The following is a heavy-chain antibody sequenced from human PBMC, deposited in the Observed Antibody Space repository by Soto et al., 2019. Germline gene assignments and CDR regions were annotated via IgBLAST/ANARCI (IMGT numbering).Heavy chain of an antibody. J-gene: IGHJ4*02. D-gene: IGHD3-10*01. CDR2: IYYTGST. Sequence: QVQLQESGPGLVKPSQTLSLTCTVSGGSISSGDYYWSWIRQPPGKGLEWIGYIYYTGSTYNSPSLKSRVTISVDTSKNQFSLKLSSVTAADTAVYYCARAQGSGFLVSWGQGTLVTVSS. CDR1: GGSISSGDYY. V-gene: IGHV4-30-4*01. CDR3: ARAQGSGFLVS.